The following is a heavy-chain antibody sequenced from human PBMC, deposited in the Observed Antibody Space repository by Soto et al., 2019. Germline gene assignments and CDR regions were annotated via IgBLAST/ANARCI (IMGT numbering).Heavy chain of an antibody. CDR1: GDSVFSSTAA. CDR2: TYYRSKWYN. Sequence: ASETLSLTCAISGDSVFSSTAAWNWIRQSPSRGLEWLGRTYYRSKWYNDYAVSVKSRITINPDTSKHQFSLQLNSVTPEDTAVYYCARDRSGSGWFNAFDIWGHGTMVTVS. CDR3: ARDRSGSGWFNAFDI. J-gene: IGHJ3*02. D-gene: IGHD6-19*01. V-gene: IGHV6-1*01.